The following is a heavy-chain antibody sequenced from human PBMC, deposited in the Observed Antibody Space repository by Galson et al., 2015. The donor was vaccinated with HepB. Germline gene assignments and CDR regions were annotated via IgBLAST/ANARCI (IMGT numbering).Heavy chain of an antibody. CDR1: GYTFTSYG. J-gene: IGHJ5*02. V-gene: IGHV1-18*04. Sequence: SVKVSCKASGYTFTSYGISWVRQAPGQGLEWMGWISAYNGNTNYAQKLQGRVTMTTDTSTSTAYMELRSLRSDDTAVYYCARDAGRIAARPRPHPWGQGTLVTVSS. D-gene: IGHD6-6*01. CDR3: ARDAGRIAARPRPHP. CDR2: ISAYNGNT.